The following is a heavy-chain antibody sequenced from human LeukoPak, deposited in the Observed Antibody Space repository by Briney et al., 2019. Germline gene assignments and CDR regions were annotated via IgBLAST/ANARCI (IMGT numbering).Heavy chain of an antibody. Sequence: GGSLRLSCAASGFTFSSYAMSWVRQAPGKGLEWVSAISGSGGSTYYADSVEGRFTISRDNSKNTLYLQMNSLRAEDTAVYYCASRYYYDSSVDYWGQGTLVTVSS. D-gene: IGHD3-22*01. V-gene: IGHV3-23*01. CDR3: ASRYYYDSSVDY. CDR1: GFTFSSYA. J-gene: IGHJ4*02. CDR2: ISGSGGST.